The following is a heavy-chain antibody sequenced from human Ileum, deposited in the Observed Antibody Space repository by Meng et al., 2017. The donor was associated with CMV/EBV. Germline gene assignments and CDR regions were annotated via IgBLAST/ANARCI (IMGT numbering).Heavy chain of an antibody. D-gene: IGHD2-2*01. CDR3: VRDLEVPSRSLGY. CDR1: GFTFSDSW. V-gene: IGHV3-74*01. Sequence: EVQLVESGGGLVQPGGFLRLACAASGFTFSDSWMHWVRQAPGKGLVWVSRINGDGTSTTYADSVKGRFTISRDNAKNTVYLQMNGLRAEDTAVYSCVRDLEVPSRSLGYWGQGTLVTVSS. CDR2: INGDGTST. J-gene: IGHJ4*02.